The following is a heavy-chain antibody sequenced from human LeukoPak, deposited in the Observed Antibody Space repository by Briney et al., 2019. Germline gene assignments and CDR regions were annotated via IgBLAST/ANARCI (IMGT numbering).Heavy chain of an antibody. CDR2: ISGSGGNT. J-gene: IGHJ4*02. CDR1: GFTFSNYA. V-gene: IGHV3-23*01. Sequence: GGSLRLSCAASGFTFSNYAMSWVRQAPGEGLEWVSVISGSGGNTYYADSVNGRFTISRDNSQNTFFLQMNSLRADDTAIYYCAKCLTSTGTCYFDYWGQGTLVTVSS. D-gene: IGHD1-1*01. CDR3: AKCLTSTGTCYFDY.